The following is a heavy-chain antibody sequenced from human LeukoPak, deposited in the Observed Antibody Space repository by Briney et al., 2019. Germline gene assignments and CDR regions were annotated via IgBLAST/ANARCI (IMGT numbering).Heavy chain of an antibody. CDR3: ARMRDWFDP. CDR2: IYYSGST. J-gene: IGHJ5*02. Sequence: PSETLSLTCTVSGGSISSHYWSWIRQSPGKGLEWIGYIYYSGSTNYNPSLKSRVTFSVDTSRNQFSLKLSSVTAAGTAVYYCARMRDWFDPWGQGTLVTVSS. V-gene: IGHV4-59*11. CDR1: GGSISSHY.